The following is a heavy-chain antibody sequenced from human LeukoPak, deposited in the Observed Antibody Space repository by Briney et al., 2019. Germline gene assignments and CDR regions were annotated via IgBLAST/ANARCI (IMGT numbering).Heavy chain of an antibody. CDR3: ATVAGAAAGTYYYYGMDV. J-gene: IGHJ6*02. D-gene: IGHD6-13*01. V-gene: IGHV1-24*01. Sequence: GASVKVSRKVSGYTLTELSMHWMRQAPGKGLEWMGGFDPEDGETIYAQKFQGRVTMTEDTSTDTAYMELSSLRSEDTAVYYCATVAGAAAGTYYYYGMDVWGQGTTVTVSS. CDR1: GYTLTELS. CDR2: FDPEDGET.